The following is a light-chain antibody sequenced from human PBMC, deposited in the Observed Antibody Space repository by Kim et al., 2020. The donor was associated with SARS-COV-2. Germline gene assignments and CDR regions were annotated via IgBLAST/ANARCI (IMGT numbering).Light chain of an antibody. V-gene: IGLV2-11*01. J-gene: IGLJ1*01. CDR1: SSDVGGYNY. CDR3: CSFDGTNKYV. CDR2: DVS. Sequence: GQSVTISCTGTSSDVGGYNYVSWFQQHPGKAPKLMIYDVSKRPSGVPDRFSGSKSGNTASLTISGLQAGDEADYYCCSFDGTNKYVFGTGTKVTVL.